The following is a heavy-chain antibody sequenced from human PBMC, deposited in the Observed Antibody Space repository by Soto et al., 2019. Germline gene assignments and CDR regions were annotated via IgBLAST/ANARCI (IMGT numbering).Heavy chain of an antibody. D-gene: IGHD1-1*01. CDR1: GYSFTTYW. Sequence: GESLKISCKDSGYSFTTYWIGWVRQMPGKGLEWMGVIYPGDSDTRYSPSFEGQVTISADKSISTAYLQWSSLKASDTAMYYCARPHDSFDYWGQGTLVTVSS. CDR2: IYPGDSDT. CDR3: ARPHDSFDY. J-gene: IGHJ4*02. V-gene: IGHV5-51*01.